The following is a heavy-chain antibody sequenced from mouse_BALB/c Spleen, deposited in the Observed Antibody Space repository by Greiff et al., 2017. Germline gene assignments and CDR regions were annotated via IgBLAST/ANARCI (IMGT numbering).Heavy chain of an antibody. CDR3: ARFHYRYDGIYYAMDY. Sequence: QVQLQQPGAELVKPGTSVKLSCKASGYNFSSYWINWVKLRPGQGLEWIGDIYPGSGSPNYNEKFKSKATLTVDTSSSTAYMQLSSLASEDSALYYCARFHYRYDGIYYAMDYWGQGTSVTVSS. CDR1: GYNFSSYW. J-gene: IGHJ4*01. V-gene: IGHV1-55*01. CDR2: IYPGSGSP. D-gene: IGHD2-14*01.